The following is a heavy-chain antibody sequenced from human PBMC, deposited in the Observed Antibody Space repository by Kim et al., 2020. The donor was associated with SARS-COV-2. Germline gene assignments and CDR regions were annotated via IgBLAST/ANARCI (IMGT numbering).Heavy chain of an antibody. CDR2: IYPGDSDT. Sequence: GESLKISCKGSGYSFTSYWIGWVRQMPGKGLEWMGIIYPGDSDTRYSPSFQGQVTISADKSISTAYLQWSSLKASDTAIYYCVRLSSNYRNWFDPWGQGTLVTVSS. CDR3: VRLSSNYRNWFDP. V-gene: IGHV5-51*01. CDR1: GYSFTSYW. D-gene: IGHD2-2*01. J-gene: IGHJ5*02.